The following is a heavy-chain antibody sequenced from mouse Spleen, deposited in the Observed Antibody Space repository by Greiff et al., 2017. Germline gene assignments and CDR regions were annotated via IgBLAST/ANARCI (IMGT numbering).Heavy chain of an antibody. J-gene: IGHJ4*01. V-gene: IGHV1-82*01. D-gene: IGHD2-14*01. Sequence: VQLQQSGPELVKPGASVKISCKASGYAFSSSWMNWVKQRPGKGLEWIGRIYPGDGDTNYNGKFKGKATLTADKSSSTAYMQLSSLTSEDSAVYFCARQVRGAMDYWGQGTSVTVSS. CDR2: IYPGDGDT. CDR1: GYAFSSSW. CDR3: ARQVRGAMDY.